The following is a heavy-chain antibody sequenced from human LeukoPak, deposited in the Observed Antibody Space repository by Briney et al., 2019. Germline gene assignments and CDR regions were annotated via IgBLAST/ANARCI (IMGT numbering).Heavy chain of an antibody. Sequence: GGSLRLSCAASGFTFSSYSMNWVRQAPGKGLEWVSYISSSSSTIYCADSVKGRFTISRDNAKNSLYLQMNSLRAEDTAVYYCARGEYSSSVAGFDYWGQGTLVTVSS. CDR1: GFTFSSYS. D-gene: IGHD6-6*01. J-gene: IGHJ4*02. CDR2: ISSSSSTI. CDR3: ARGEYSSSVAGFDY. V-gene: IGHV3-48*01.